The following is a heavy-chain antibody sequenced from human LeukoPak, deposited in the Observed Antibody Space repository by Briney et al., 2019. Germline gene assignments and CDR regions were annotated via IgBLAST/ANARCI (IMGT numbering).Heavy chain of an antibody. J-gene: IGHJ4*02. CDR1: GFTFDDYA. CDR2: IRWNSGTI. CDR3: AKDIRSYYDSSAIDY. V-gene: IGHV3-9*03. Sequence: GGSLRLSCAASGFTFDDYAMHWVRQAPGKGLEWVSGIRWNSGTIGYAASVKGRFTISRDNAKNSLYLQMNSLRAEDMALYYCAKDIRSYYDSSAIDYWGQGTLVTVSS. D-gene: IGHD3-22*01.